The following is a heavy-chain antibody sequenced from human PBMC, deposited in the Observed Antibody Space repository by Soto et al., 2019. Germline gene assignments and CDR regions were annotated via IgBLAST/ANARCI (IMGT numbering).Heavy chain of an antibody. Sequence: QVQLVQSGAEVKKPGSSVKVSCKASGGTFSSYAISWVRQAPGQGLEWMGGIIPIFGTANYAQKFQGRVTITADESTSTAYMELSSLRSEDTAVYYCARHPYEYNSSRPKELYYYYGMDVWGQGTTVTVSS. V-gene: IGHV1-69*01. D-gene: IGHD6-13*01. CDR1: GGTFSSYA. J-gene: IGHJ6*02. CDR3: ARHPYEYNSSRPKELYYYYGMDV. CDR2: IIPIFGTA.